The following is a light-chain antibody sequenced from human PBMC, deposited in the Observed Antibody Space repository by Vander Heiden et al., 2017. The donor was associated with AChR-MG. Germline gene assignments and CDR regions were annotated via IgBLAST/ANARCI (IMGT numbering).Light chain of an antibody. Sequence: SYDLTQPPSVSVSPGQTATITCSGENLGDKYASWYQQKPGQAPVLVIYQDRKRHSGIPEGFSGSNSGNTATLTISGTQTVDEADYYCQTWDSTSYVVVGGGTKLTVL. J-gene: IGLJ2*01. CDR3: QTWDSTSYVV. CDR1: NLGDKY. CDR2: QDR. V-gene: IGLV3-1*01.